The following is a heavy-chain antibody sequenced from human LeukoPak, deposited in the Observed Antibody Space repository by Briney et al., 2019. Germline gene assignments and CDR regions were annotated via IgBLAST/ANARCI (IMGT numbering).Heavy chain of an antibody. Sequence: SETLSLTCTVSGGSISSGSYYWSWVRQPPGEGLEWIGYIYYSGSTNYNPSLKSRVTISVDTSKNQFSLKLSSVTAADTAVYYCARDRQHRDAFDIWGQGTMVSVSS. J-gene: IGHJ3*02. CDR2: IYYSGST. CDR1: GGSISSGSYY. V-gene: IGHV4-61*01. CDR3: ARDRQHRDAFDI.